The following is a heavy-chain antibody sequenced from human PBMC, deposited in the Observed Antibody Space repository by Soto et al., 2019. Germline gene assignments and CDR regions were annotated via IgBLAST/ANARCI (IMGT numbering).Heavy chain of an antibody. J-gene: IGHJ4*02. V-gene: IGHV1-24*01. D-gene: IGHD6-19*01. CDR2: FDPEDGET. CDR1: GYTLTELS. CDR3: ATRRPMDGGIAGAGYFDY. Sequence: ASVKVSCKVSGYTLTELSMHWVRQAPGKGLEWMGGFDPEDGETIYAQKFQGRVTMTEDTSTDTAYMELSSLRSEDTAVYYCATRRPMDGGIAGAGYFDYWGQGTLVTVSS.